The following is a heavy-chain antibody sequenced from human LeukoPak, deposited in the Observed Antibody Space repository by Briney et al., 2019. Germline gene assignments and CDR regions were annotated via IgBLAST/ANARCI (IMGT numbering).Heavy chain of an antibody. CDR2: IKQDGSEK. V-gene: IGHV3-7*01. Sequence: PGGSLRLSCAASGFTFSTYWMTWVRQAPGKGLEWVANIKQDGSEKYYVDSVKGRFTISRDNAKNSLYLQMNSLRAEDTAVYYCAGGRDVYRYWGQGTLVTVSS. D-gene: IGHD5-24*01. CDR1: GFTFSTYW. J-gene: IGHJ4*02. CDR3: AGGRDVYRY.